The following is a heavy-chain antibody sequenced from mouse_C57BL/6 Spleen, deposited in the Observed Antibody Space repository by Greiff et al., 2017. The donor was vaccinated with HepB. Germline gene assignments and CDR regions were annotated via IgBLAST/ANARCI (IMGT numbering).Heavy chain of an antibody. CDR1: GFTFSDYG. CDR3: ARGGYVAMDY. D-gene: IGHD2-2*01. CDR2: ISSGSSTI. V-gene: IGHV5-17*01. Sequence: EVHLVESGGGLVKPGGSLKLSCAASGFTFSDYGMHWVRQAPEKGLEWVAYISSGSSTIYYADTVKGRFTISRDNAKNTLFLQMTSLRSEDTAMYYCARGGYVAMDYWGQGTSVTVSS. J-gene: IGHJ4*01.